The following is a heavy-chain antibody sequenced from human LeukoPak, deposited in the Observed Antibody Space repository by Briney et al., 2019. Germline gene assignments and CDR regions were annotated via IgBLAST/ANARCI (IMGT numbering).Heavy chain of an antibody. J-gene: IGHJ4*02. CDR1: GYTFTGYY. D-gene: IGHD3-22*01. CDR2: INPNSGGT. CDR3: ASHLQSSAYYYPPDY. V-gene: IGHV1-2*02. Sequence: GASVKVSCKASGYTFTGYYMHWVRQAPGQGLEWMGWINPNSGGTKYAQKFQGRVTMTRDTSISTAYMELSRLTSDDTAVYYCASHLQSSAYYYPPDYWGQGTLVTVSS.